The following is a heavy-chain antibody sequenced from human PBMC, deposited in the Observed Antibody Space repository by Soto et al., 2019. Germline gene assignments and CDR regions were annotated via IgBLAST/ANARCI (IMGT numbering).Heavy chain of an antibody. Sequence: PGGSLRLSCAASAFTFSDYYMGWIRQAPGKGLEWLSYISGNGNTIYYADSVKGRFTVSRDNAKNLLYLQTNSLRVEDTAVYYCAASAVVAAHHWGQGALVTVSS. V-gene: IGHV3-11*01. D-gene: IGHD2-15*01. CDR1: AFTFSDYY. CDR3: AASAVVAAHH. CDR2: ISGNGNTI. J-gene: IGHJ5*02.